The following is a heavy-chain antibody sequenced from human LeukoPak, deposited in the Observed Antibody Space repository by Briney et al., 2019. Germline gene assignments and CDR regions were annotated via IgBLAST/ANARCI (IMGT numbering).Heavy chain of an antibody. CDR1: GYSISSGYY. J-gene: IGHJ4*02. CDR2: IYHSGST. Sequence: KASETLSLTCAVSGYSISSGYYWGWIRQPPGKGLEWIGSIYHSGSTYYNPSLKSRVTISVDTSKNQFSLKLSSVTAADTAVYYCAADFSHWGQGALVTVSS. CDR3: AADFSH. V-gene: IGHV4-38-2*01.